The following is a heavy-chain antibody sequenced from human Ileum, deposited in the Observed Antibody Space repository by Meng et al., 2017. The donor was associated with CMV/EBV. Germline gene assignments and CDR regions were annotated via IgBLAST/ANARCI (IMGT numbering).Heavy chain of an antibody. Sequence: QVQLVQFGAEVKRPXXXXXGXCKXSGGTFSHYGISWIRQTPGQGLEWMGGIIPIFGTPNYAQKFQGRITITADESTQTVYMELSSLTADDTALYFCARLGQQLVAPPAYFDSWGQGTLVTVSS. D-gene: IGHD1-1*01. CDR2: IIPIFGTP. J-gene: IGHJ4*02. CDR1: GGTFSHYG. V-gene: IGHV1-69*12. CDR3: ARLGQQLVAPPAYFDS.